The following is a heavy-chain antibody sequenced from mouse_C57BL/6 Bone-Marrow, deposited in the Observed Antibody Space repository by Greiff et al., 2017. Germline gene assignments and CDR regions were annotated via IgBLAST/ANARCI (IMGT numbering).Heavy chain of an antibody. J-gene: IGHJ3*01. D-gene: IGHD4-1*01. CDR1: GFTFSDYY. CDR3: AREEDWGRCAY. CDR2: INYDGSST. V-gene: IGHV5-16*01. Sequence: EVHLVESEAGLVQPGGSMKLSCTASGFTFSDYYMAWVRQVPEQGLEWVANINYDGSSTYYMDSLKSRFSISRDNAKNILYLQMSSLTSEDTATYDCAREEDWGRCAYWGQGTLVTVSA.